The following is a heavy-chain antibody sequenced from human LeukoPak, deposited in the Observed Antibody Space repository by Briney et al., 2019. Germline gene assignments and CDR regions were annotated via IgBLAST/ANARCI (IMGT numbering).Heavy chain of an antibody. CDR3: ARDKSSGWYGLL. J-gene: IGHJ4*02. Sequence: SGGSLRLSCAASGFSFSSYWMTWVRQGTGKGLEWVSNINRDGSVKHYMDSVKGRFTISRDNAKNSLYLQMNSLRVEDTAVYYCARDKSSGWYGLLWGQGTLVTVSS. CDR2: INRDGSVK. CDR1: GFSFSSYW. D-gene: IGHD6-19*01. V-gene: IGHV3-7*01.